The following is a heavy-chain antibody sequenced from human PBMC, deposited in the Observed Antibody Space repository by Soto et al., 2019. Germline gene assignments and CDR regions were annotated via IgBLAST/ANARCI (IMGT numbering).Heavy chain of an antibody. V-gene: IGHV3-30*18. CDR3: AKDSGYQLPDNYFSAMDV. D-gene: IGHD2-2*01. CDR1: GVTFNSHA. J-gene: IGHJ6*02. Sequence: GSLRLPCAAAGVTFNSHAMHGVRQTPGKGLEWVAAISYDEIDKKYASSVKGRFTVSRDNVKNTLSLQMNSLRPEDTAVYYCAKDSGYQLPDNYFSAMDVWGQGTTVTVSS. CDR2: ISYDEIDK.